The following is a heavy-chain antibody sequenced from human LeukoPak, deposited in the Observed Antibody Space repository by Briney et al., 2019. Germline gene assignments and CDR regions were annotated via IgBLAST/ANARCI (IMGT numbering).Heavy chain of an antibody. CDR3: ARGVLPAAMSGFDY. V-gene: IGHV3-64*01. D-gene: IGHD2-2*01. CDR2: ISSIGGIT. CDR1: GFTFSSYA. J-gene: IGHJ4*02. Sequence: GGSLRLSCVVSGFTFSSYAMHWVRQAPGKGLEYVSAISSIGGITYNVNSVKGRFTISRDKSQNTLYLQMGRLRAEDMAVYYCARGVLPAAMSGFDYWGQGTLVTVSS.